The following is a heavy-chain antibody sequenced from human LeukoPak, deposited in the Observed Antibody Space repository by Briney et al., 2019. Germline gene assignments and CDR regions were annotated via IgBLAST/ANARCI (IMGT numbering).Heavy chain of an antibody. V-gene: IGHV4-39*01. Sequence: SETLSLTCTVSGGSISSTYSYWGWIRQPPGKGLEWIGNIFHSGSTYSNPSLKSRLTISVDTSKNEFSLKLRSVTAADTAVYFCAAYRITTIVVPFDYWGQGALVTVSP. J-gene: IGHJ4*02. CDR3: AAYRITTIVVPFDY. D-gene: IGHD3-22*01. CDR2: IFHSGST. CDR1: GGSISSTYSY.